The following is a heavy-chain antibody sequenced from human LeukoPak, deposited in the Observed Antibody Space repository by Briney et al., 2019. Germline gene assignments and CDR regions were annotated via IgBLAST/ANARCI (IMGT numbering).Heavy chain of an antibody. Sequence: ASVKVSCKASGGTFSSYAISWVRQAPGQGLEWMGGIIPIFGTANYAQKFQGRVTITADESTSTAHMELSSLRSEDTAVYYCAREATYASYNWFDPWGQGTLVTVSS. CDR3: AREATYASYNWFDP. D-gene: IGHD2-8*01. V-gene: IGHV1-69*01. CDR2: IIPIFGTA. CDR1: GGTFSSYA. J-gene: IGHJ5*02.